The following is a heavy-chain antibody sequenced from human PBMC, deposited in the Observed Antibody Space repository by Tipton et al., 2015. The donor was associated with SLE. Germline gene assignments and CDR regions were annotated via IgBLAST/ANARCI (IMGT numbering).Heavy chain of an antibody. Sequence: SGFTFSSYWMHWVRQAPGKGLVWVSRINSDGSSTSYADSVKGRFTISRDNAKNTLYLQMNSLRAEDTAVYYCARGRSAAAAQRFDLWGRGTLVTVSS. J-gene: IGHJ2*01. CDR2: INSDGSST. V-gene: IGHV3-74*01. CDR1: GFTFSSYW. D-gene: IGHD6-13*01. CDR3: ARGRSAAAAQRFDL.